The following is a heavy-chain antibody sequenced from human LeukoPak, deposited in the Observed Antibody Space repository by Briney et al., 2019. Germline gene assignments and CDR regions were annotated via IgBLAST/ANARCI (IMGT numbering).Heavy chain of an antibody. V-gene: IGHV5-51*01. CDR2: INPGDSDT. J-gene: IGHJ6*02. CDR3: ARHDFERVYYGMDV. D-gene: IGHD3-9*01. Sequence: GESLKISRKSSGYSFTSYLVGWVRQMPGKGLEWRGIINPGDSDTRYSPSFQGEVTISADKSISTAYLQWSSLKASDTAMYYCARHDFERVYYGMDVWGQGTTVTVSS. CDR1: GYSFTSYL.